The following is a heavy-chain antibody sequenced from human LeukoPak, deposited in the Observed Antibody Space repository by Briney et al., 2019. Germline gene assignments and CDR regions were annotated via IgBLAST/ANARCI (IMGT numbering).Heavy chain of an antibody. V-gene: IGHV1-18*01. J-gene: IGHJ6*01. CDR1: VYTFTSYG. CDR3: AREVFGYSSAPTYGSGV. Sequence: ASVKVSCMDSVYTFTSYGICWVRQAPGQELEWMGWISAYNGNTNYAQKLQGRVTMTTDTSTSTAHMELRSLRSDDKGVYYCAREVFGYSSAPTYGSGVWGQGTTVTVSS. CDR2: ISAYNGNT. D-gene: IGHD6-19*01.